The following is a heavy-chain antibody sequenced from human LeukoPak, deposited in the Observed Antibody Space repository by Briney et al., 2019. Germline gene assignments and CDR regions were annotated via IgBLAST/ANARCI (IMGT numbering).Heavy chain of an antibody. CDR2: IIPILGIA. J-gene: IGHJ4*02. D-gene: IGHD4-17*01. V-gene: IGHV1-69*04. Sequence: SVKVSCKASGGTFSSYAISWVRQAPGQGLEWMGRIIPILGIANYAQKFQGRVTITADKSTSTAYMELSSLRSEDTAVYYCARAPPTVATSFFDYWGQGTLVTVSS. CDR3: ARAPPTVATSFFDY. CDR1: GGTFSSYA.